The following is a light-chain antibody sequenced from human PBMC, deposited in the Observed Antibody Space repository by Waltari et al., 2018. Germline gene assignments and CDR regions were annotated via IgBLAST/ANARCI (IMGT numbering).Light chain of an antibody. J-gene: IGKJ1*01. Sequence: ILFTQSPGTLSLSPGGRATLSCSASQSISRYLAWYQQKPGHAPRLLIYGASPMATVIPDRFSGSGSGTDFSLTISGLEPEDSAVYYCQHHFRLPATFGQGTKVEIK. V-gene: IGKV3-20*01. CDR2: GAS. CDR1: QSISRY. CDR3: QHHFRLPAT.